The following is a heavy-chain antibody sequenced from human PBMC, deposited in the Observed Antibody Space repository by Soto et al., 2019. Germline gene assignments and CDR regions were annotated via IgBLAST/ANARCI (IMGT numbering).Heavy chain of an antibody. CDR2: VHYSGGT. CDR3: ARRYGDCEDY. Sequence: QVQLQESGPGLVKPSETLSLTCTVSGGSVSIGSYFWSWIRQPPGKGLEWIGYVHYSGGTNQNPSLKSRVTMSVDTSKNQFSLKLGSVTAADTAVYYCARRYGDCEDYWGQGILVTVSS. CDR1: GGSVSIGSYF. J-gene: IGHJ4*02. D-gene: IGHD2-21*02. V-gene: IGHV4-61*01.